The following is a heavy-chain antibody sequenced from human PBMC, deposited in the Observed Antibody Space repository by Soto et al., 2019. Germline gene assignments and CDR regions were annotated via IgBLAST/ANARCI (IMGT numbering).Heavy chain of an antibody. CDR2: IWYDESKK. CDR3: ASERGSSYFDY. V-gene: IGHV3-33*01. D-gene: IGHD1-26*01. Sequence: QVPLVESGGGVVQPGRSLSLSCAVSGFPLSDYGMHWVRQAPGKGLEWVAVIWYDESKKYYADSVKGRFTISRDTSKNTVYLQMNSLRGEDTAVYYCASERGSSYFDYWGQGTLVTVSS. J-gene: IGHJ4*02. CDR1: GFPLSDYG.